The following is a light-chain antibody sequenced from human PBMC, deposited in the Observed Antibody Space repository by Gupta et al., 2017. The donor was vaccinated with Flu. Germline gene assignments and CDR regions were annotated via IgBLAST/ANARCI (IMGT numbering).Light chain of an antibody. J-gene: IGLJ3*02. CDR3: SSSAGNNNWV. Sequence: SVTISCTGTSSDVGGYNYVSWYQQHPGKAPKVMIYEVTKRPSGVPDRFSASRSGNTASLPVSGLQAADEADYYCSSSAGNNNWVFGGGTKLTVL. CDR1: SSDVGGYNY. CDR2: EVT. V-gene: IGLV2-8*01.